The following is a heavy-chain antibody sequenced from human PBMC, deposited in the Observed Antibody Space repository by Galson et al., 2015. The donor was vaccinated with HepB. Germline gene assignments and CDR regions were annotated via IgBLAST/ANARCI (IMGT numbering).Heavy chain of an antibody. Sequence: TLSLTCAVSGGSISSGGYSWSWIRQPSGKGLEWIGYIYHSGSTYYNPSLKSRVTISVDRSKNQFSLKLSSVTAADTAVYYCARSPYYYDSSNWFDPWGQGTLVTVSS. CDR2: IYHSGST. CDR3: ARSPYYYDSSNWFDP. V-gene: IGHV4-30-2*01. D-gene: IGHD3-22*01. J-gene: IGHJ5*02. CDR1: GGSISSGGYS.